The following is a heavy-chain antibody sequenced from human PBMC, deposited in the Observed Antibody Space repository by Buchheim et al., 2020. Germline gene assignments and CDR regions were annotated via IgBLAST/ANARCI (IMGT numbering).Heavy chain of an antibody. D-gene: IGHD3-3*01. J-gene: IGHJ6*02. Sequence: QVQLQESGPGLVKPSQTLSLTCTVSGGSISSGSYYWSWIRQPAGKGLEWIGRIYTSGSTNYNPSLKRRVTISVYTSKNQFSLKLSSVTAADTAVYYCARGVGYDFWSGFLSGMDVWGQGTT. V-gene: IGHV4-61*02. CDR2: IYTSGST. CDR1: GGSISSGSYY. CDR3: ARGVGYDFWSGFLSGMDV.